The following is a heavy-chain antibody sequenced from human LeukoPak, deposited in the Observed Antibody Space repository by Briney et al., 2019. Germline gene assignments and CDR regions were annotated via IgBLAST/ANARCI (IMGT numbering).Heavy chain of an antibody. CDR2: IYTSGST. J-gene: IGHJ3*02. CDR3: TRKDGSTSWHDTFDI. V-gene: IGHV4-61*02. Sequence: SQTLSLTCTVSGGSISSGSYYWSWIRQPAGKGLECIGRIYTSGSTNYNPSLKSRVTISLDTSKNQFSLRLSSVTAADTAVYYCTRKDGSTSWHDTFDIWGQGTMVTVSS. CDR1: GGSISSGSYY. D-gene: IGHD2-2*01.